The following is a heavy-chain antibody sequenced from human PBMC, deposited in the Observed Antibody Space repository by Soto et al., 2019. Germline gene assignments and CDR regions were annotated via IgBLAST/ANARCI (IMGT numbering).Heavy chain of an antibody. CDR2: IYYSGST. CDR3: ARDTAPNYYYYYGMDV. D-gene: IGHD5-18*01. CDR1: GGSISSGGYY. Sequence: QVQLQESGPGLVKPSQTLSLTCTVSGGSISSGGYYWSWIRQHPGKGLEWIGYIYYSGSTYYNPSLKSRLTISVDTSKNQFSLKLSSVTAADTAVYYCARDTAPNYYYYYGMDVWGQGTTVTVSS. V-gene: IGHV4-31*03. J-gene: IGHJ6*02.